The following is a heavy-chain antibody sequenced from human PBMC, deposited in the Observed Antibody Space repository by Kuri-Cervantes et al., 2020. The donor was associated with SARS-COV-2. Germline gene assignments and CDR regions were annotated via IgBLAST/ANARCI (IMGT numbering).Heavy chain of an antibody. CDR2: IIPIFGTA. D-gene: IGHD5-18*01. CDR1: GGTFSSYA. Sequence: GGSLRLSCKASGGTFSSYAISWVRQAPGQGLEWMGRIIPIFGTANYAQKFQGRVTITRNTSISTAYMELSSLRSEDTAVYYCAREAAMATGDYYYYMDVWGKGTTVTVSS. J-gene: IGHJ6*03. CDR3: AREAAMATGDYYYYMDV. V-gene: IGHV1-69*05.